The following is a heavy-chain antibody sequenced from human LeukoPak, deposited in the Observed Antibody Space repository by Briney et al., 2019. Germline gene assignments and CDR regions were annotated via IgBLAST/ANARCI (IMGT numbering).Heavy chain of an antibody. CDR2: IDPSGGST. D-gene: IGHD5-24*01. V-gene: IGHV1-46*01. CDR1: GYIFTRYY. Sequence: GASVKVSSTASGYIFTRYYMHWVRQAPGQGLEWMGIIDPSGGSTSYAQNFQGGVTMTRDATTNTVYLELSSLRSEDTAVYYCARDFGEMPNYWGQGTLVTVSS. J-gene: IGHJ4*02. CDR3: ARDFGEMPNY.